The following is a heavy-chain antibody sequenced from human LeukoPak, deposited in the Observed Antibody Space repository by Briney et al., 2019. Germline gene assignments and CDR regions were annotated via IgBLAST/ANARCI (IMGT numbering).Heavy chain of an antibody. CDR3: ARAKVGIGGMDV. CDR2: INYRGGP. D-gene: IGHD1-14*01. J-gene: IGHJ6*02. Sequence: SETLSLTCTVSSFSISSGYYWGWIRQPPGKGLEWMGIINYRGGPNYNLPLRGRVTMSVDKSKNQFSLNLSSVTAADTAVYYCARAKVGIGGMDVWGQGTTVTVPS. CDR1: SFSISSGYY. V-gene: IGHV4-38-2*02.